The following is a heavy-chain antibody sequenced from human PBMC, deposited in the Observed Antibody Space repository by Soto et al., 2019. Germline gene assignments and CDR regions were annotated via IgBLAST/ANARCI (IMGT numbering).Heavy chain of an antibody. Sequence: EVQLLESGGGLVQPGGSLRLSCAASGFTFSSYAMNWVRQAPGKGLEWVAGVSASGGGTSYADSVKGRFTISRDNSKDTVYLQMNSLRAEDTAVYYCAKSSSRAHCYAMDVWGQGTTVTVFS. CDR2: VSASGGGT. V-gene: IGHV3-23*01. CDR3: AKSSSRAHCYAMDV. CDR1: GFTFSSYA. J-gene: IGHJ6*02. D-gene: IGHD2-2*01.